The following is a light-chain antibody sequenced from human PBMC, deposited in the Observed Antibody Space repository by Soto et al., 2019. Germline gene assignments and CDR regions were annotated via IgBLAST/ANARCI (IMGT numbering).Light chain of an antibody. Sequence: EIVLTQSPATLSASPWESATLSCRASQAVGVRLAWYQHKPGQAPRLVIYEASSRATGIPARFSGGGSGADFTLTISSLEPEDSAVYYCQQCTHWPWTFGQGTKVDIK. CDR1: QAVGVR. V-gene: IGKV3D-11*01. J-gene: IGKJ1*01. CDR3: QQCTHWPWT. CDR2: EAS.